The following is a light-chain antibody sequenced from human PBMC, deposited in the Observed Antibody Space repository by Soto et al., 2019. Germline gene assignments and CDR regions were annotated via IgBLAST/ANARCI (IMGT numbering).Light chain of an antibody. J-gene: IGKJ1*01. CDR3: HQYNNWPRT. CDR1: QSVSSN. V-gene: IGKV3-15*01. Sequence: EIVMTQSPATLSVSPGEGATVSCRASQSVSSNLAWYQQKPGQAPRLLIYGASTRATGIPARFSGSGSGTEFTLTVSSLQSEDFAVYYCHQYNNWPRTFGQGTRVEIK. CDR2: GAS.